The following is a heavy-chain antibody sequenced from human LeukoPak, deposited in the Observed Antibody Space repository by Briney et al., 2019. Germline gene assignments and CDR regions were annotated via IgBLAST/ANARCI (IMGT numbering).Heavy chain of an antibody. J-gene: IGHJ6*02. CDR2: IYYSGST. CDR1: GGSISSSSYY. CDR3: ARDKDPMIVGEVDV. V-gene: IGHV4-39*07. D-gene: IGHD3-22*01. Sequence: SETLSLTCTVSGGSISSSSYYWGWIRQPPGKGLEWIGSIYYSGSTYYNPSLKSRVTISVDTSKNQFSLKLSSVTAADTAVYYCARDKDPMIVGEVDVWGQGTTVTVSS.